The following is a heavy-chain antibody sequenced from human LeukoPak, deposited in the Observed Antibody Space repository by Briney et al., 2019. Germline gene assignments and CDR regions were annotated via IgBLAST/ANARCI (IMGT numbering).Heavy chain of an antibody. CDR1: GFTFSSYW. CDR2: INSDGSST. J-gene: IGHJ6*04. CDR3: AMVRGAAGMDV. D-gene: IGHD3-10*01. V-gene: IGHV3-74*01. Sequence: GGSLRLSCAASGFTFSSYWMHWVRQAPGKGLVWVSRINSDGSSTSYADSVKGRFTISRDNAKNTLYLQMNSLRAEDTAVYYCAMVRGAAGMDVWGEGTTVTVSS.